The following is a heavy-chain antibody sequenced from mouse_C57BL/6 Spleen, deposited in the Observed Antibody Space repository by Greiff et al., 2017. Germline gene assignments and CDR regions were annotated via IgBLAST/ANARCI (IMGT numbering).Heavy chain of an antibody. J-gene: IGHJ3*01. CDR1: GYTFTSYW. V-gene: IGHV1-69*01. CDR3: ARNPPYYSNYRGVFAY. D-gene: IGHD2-5*01. CDR2: IDPSDSYT. Sequence: VQLQQPGAELVMPGASVKLSCKASGYTFTSYWMHWVKQRPGQGLEWIGEIDPSDSYTNYNQKFKGKSTLTVDKSSSTAYMQLSSLTSEDSAVYYCARNPPYYSNYRGVFAYWGQGTLVTVSA.